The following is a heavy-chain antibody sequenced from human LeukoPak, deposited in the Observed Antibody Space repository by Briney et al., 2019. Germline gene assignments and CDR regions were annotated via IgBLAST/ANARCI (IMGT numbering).Heavy chain of an antibody. CDR1: GFTFGRYA. CDR2: ISGSAAST. CDR3: AKEFGDGYNYPFDN. J-gene: IGHJ4*02. Sequence: PRGSLRHSCAASGFTFGRYAMSRWRQAPRQGRQLGSGISGSAASTYYADSVKGRFTIFRDNSKSTLYLQMNSLRAEDTAVYYCAKEFGDGYNYPFDNWGQGTLVTISS. D-gene: IGHD5-24*01. V-gene: IGHV3-23*01.